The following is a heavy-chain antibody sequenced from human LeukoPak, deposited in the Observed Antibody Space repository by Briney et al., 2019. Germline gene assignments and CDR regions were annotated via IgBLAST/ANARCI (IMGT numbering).Heavy chain of an antibody. CDR1: GFSLSNFG. CDR3: AKDRPYFDY. V-gene: IGHV3-30*02. J-gene: IGHJ4*02. Sequence: GGSLRLSCAASGFSLSNFGIHWVRQAPARGLEWMAFIHSDGNMKNYADSVKGRFSIFRDTSTNTVYLQMSGLGAEDTAVYYCAKDRPYFDYWGQGNLVTVSS. CDR2: IHSDGNMK.